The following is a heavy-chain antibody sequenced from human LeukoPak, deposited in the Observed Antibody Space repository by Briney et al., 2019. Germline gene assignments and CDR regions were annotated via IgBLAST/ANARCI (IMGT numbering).Heavy chain of an antibody. J-gene: IGHJ4*02. Sequence: PGGSLRLSCAASGFTFSDYYMGWIRQAPGKGLEWVSYISRTSHFKKYADSVKGRFTISRDNANNLLYLQMNSLRGEDTAVYYCTRDRSRAEDDWGQGTLVTVSS. CDR2: ISRTSHFK. D-gene: IGHD1-14*01. V-gene: IGHV3-11*06. CDR3: TRDRSRAEDD. CDR1: GFTFSDYY.